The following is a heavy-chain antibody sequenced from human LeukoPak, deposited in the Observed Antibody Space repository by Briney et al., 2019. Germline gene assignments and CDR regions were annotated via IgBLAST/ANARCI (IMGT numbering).Heavy chain of an antibody. D-gene: IGHD3-10*01. CDR2: ISYDGSNK. Sequence: PGGSLRLSCAASGFTFSSYGMHWVRQAPGKGLEWVAVISYDGSNKYYPDSVKGRFTISRDNSKNTLYLQMNSLRAEDTAVYYCATYGSGIRWGQGTLVTVS. CDR3: ATYGSGIR. V-gene: IGHV3-30*03. J-gene: IGHJ4*02. CDR1: GFTFSSYG.